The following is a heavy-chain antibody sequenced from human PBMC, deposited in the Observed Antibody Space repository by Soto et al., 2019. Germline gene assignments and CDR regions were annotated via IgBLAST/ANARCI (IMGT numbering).Heavy chain of an antibody. J-gene: IGHJ4*02. CDR3: AKREGRNFDY. V-gene: IGHV3-21*04. CDR2: ISSST. Sequence: GGSLRLSCEVSGFTFSSYSMNWVRQAPGKGLEWVSYISSSTYYADSVKGRFTISRDNSKNTLYLQMNSLRAEDTAVYYCAKREGRNFDYWGQGTLVTVS. CDR1: GFTFSSYS. D-gene: IGHD3-10*01.